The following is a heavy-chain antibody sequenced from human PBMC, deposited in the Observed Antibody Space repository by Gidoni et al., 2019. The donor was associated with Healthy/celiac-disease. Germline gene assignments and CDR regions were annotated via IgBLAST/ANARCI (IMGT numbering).Heavy chain of an antibody. CDR3: ARANMITFGGVIVYYYGMDV. CDR2: IYYSGST. J-gene: IGHJ6*02. Sequence: QVQLQESGPGLVKPSETLSLTSTVSGGSISSYYWSWIRQPPGKGLEWIGYIYYSGSTNYNPSLKSRVTISVDTSKNQFSRKLSSVTAADTAVYYCARANMITFGGVIVYYYGMDVWGQGTTVTVSS. D-gene: IGHD3-16*02. CDR1: GGSISSYY. V-gene: IGHV4-59*01.